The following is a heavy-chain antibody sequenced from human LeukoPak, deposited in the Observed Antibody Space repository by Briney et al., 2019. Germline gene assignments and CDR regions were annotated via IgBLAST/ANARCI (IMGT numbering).Heavy chain of an antibody. CDR2: ISTSSSYI. J-gene: IGHJ3*02. CDR1: GFTFGSYS. Sequence: GGSLRLSCAASGFTFGSYSMNWVRQAPGKGLEWVSSISTSSSYIHYADSVKGRFTISRDNAKNSLYLEMNSLRAEDTAVYYCARVRLSSRFYDAFDIWGQGTMVTVSS. CDR3: ARVRLSSRFYDAFDI. D-gene: IGHD3-16*02. V-gene: IGHV3-21*06.